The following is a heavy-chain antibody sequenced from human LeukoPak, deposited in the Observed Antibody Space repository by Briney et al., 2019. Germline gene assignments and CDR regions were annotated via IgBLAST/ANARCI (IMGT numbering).Heavy chain of an antibody. Sequence: GGPLRLSCAASGFTFSSYWMHWVRQAPGKGLVWVSRINSDGRSTTYADSVKGRFTFSRDNAKNTLYLQMNSLRAEDTAVYYCARRRYHGMDVWGQGTTVTVSS. CDR2: INSDGRST. V-gene: IGHV3-74*01. CDR1: GFTFSSYW. J-gene: IGHJ6*02. CDR3: ARRRYHGMDV.